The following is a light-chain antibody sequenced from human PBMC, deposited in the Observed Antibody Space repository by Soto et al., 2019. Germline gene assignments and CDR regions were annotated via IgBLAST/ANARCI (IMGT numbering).Light chain of an antibody. CDR3: QQVNDFPLT. CDR2: AAS. J-gene: IGKJ3*01. V-gene: IGKV1-12*01. CDR1: QDVRTW. Sequence: IQMTQSPSSVSASVGVRVTITCRASQDVRTWLAWYQQTPGKAPKLLIHAASKLQSGVPSRFSDSGAGTHCSLTIHNLQHEEFATYHCQQVNDFPLTFGPGTKVD.